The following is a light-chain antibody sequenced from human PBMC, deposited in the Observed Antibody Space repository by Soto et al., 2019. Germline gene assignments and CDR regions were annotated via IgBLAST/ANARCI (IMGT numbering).Light chain of an antibody. Sequence: QSALTQPASVSGSPGQSITISCTGTSSDVGGYNYVSWYQPHPGKAPKLMIYDVSNRPSGVSNRFSGSKSGNTASLTISGLQAEDEADYYCSSYTSSSTRVFGTGTKVTVL. J-gene: IGLJ1*01. CDR2: DVS. V-gene: IGLV2-14*01. CDR1: SSDVGGYNY. CDR3: SSYTSSSTRV.